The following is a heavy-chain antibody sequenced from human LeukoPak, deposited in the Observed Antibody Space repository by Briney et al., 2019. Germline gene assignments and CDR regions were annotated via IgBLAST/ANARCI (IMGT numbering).Heavy chain of an antibody. Sequence: GASVKVSCKASGYTFTGFYMHWVRQAPGQGLEWMGWINPKNGGINYAQKFQGRVTMTRDMSISTAYMELSRLRSDDTAVYYCAREAYLTANWFDPWGQGTLVTVSS. J-gene: IGHJ5*02. CDR1: GYTFTGFY. CDR3: AREAYLTANWFDP. CDR2: INPKNGGI. V-gene: IGHV1-2*02. D-gene: IGHD2-21*02.